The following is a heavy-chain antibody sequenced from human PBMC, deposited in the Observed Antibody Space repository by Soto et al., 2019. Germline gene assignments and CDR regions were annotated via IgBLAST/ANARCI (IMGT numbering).Heavy chain of an antibody. Sequence: GGSLRLSCAASGFTFSSYWMSWVRQAPGKGLEWVANIKQDGSEKYYVDSVKGRFTISRDNAKNSLYLQMNSLRAEDAAVYYCARDFDEYSSSSGNWYFDLWGRGTLVTVSS. CDR1: GFTFSSYW. D-gene: IGHD6-6*01. J-gene: IGHJ2*01. CDR2: IKQDGSEK. V-gene: IGHV3-7*03. CDR3: ARDFDEYSSSSGNWYFDL.